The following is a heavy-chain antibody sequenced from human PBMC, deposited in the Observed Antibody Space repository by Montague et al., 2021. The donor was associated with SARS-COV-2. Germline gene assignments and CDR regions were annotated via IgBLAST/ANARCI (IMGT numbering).Heavy chain of an antibody. CDR3: TGVKSGTYYYD. D-gene: IGHD4-23*01. J-gene: IGHJ4*02. CDR2: INSNTDGGTI. CDR1: GFTFSNAR. Sequence: SLRLSCASSGFTFSNARMNWVRQAPGKGLEWVGLINSNTDGGTIDYAAPVKGRFTVSRDDSKNTVYLQMNSLNTEDTAVYYCTGVKSGTYYYDWGQGTLVTVSS. V-gene: IGHV3-15*01.